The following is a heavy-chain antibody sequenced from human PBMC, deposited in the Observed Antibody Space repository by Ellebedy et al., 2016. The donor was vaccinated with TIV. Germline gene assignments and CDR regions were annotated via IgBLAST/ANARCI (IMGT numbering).Heavy chain of an antibody. Sequence: GESLKISCAASGFTFSNYWMHWVRQPPGRGLVWVSRINSAGTSTAYAASVKGRFTISRDNAKNMLYLQMNSLTAEDTAVYYCARDHLGTAIPYDYWGQGTLVTVSS. CDR3: ARDHLGTAIPYDY. V-gene: IGHV3-74*01. CDR2: INSAGTST. CDR1: GFTFSNYW. D-gene: IGHD2-21*02. J-gene: IGHJ4*02.